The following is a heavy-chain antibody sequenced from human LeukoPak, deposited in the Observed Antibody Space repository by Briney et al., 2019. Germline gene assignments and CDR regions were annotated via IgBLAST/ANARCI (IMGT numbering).Heavy chain of an antibody. V-gene: IGHV3-9*01. D-gene: IGHD6-19*01. J-gene: IGHJ4*02. Sequence: GGSLRLSCAASGFTFDDYAMHGVRQAPGKGLEWVSGISWNSGSIGYADSVKGRFTISRDNAKNSLYLQMNSLRAEDTALYYCAKVHSSGWSAHFDYWGQGTLVTVSS. CDR3: AKVHSSGWSAHFDY. CDR1: GFTFDDYA. CDR2: ISWNSGSI.